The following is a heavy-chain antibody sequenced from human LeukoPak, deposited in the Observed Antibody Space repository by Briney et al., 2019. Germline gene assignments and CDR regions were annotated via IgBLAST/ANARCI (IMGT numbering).Heavy chain of an antibody. CDR3: ASPVGIAVAEGDDAFDI. D-gene: IGHD6-19*01. J-gene: IGHJ3*02. Sequence: GGSLRLSCAASGFTFSNHGMNWVRQAPGKGLEWVAVISYDGSNKYYADSVKGRFTISRDNSKNTLYLQMNSLRAEDTAVYYCASPVGIAVAEGDDAFDIWGQGTMVTVSS. V-gene: IGHV3-30*03. CDR1: GFTFSNHG. CDR2: ISYDGSNK.